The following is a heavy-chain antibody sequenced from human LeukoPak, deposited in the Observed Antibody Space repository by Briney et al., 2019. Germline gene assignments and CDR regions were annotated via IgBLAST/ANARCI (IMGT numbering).Heavy chain of an antibody. D-gene: IGHD6-19*01. V-gene: IGHV3-23*01. J-gene: IGHJ4*02. CDR2: ISGSGGST. CDR3: AKDRAAVAGGGFDY. CDR1: GFTFSSYA. Sequence: GRSLRLSCAASGFTFSSYAMSWVRQAPGKGLEWVSAISGSGGSTYYAESVKGRFTISRDNSKNTLYLQMNSLRAEDTAVYYCAKDRAAVAGGGFDYWGQGTLVTVSS.